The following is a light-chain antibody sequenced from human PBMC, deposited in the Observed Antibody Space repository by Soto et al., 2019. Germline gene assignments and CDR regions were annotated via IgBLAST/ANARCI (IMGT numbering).Light chain of an antibody. Sequence: QSVLTQPASVSGSPGQSITISCTGTSSDVGLYDYVSWYQQHPGKAPQLMIYAVSNRPSGVSNRFSASKSGNTASLSISGLQAEDEADYYCSSYTSDSSYGFGSGTKVTVL. CDR1: SSDVGLYDY. J-gene: IGLJ1*01. CDR3: SSYTSDSSYG. CDR2: AVS. V-gene: IGLV2-14*01.